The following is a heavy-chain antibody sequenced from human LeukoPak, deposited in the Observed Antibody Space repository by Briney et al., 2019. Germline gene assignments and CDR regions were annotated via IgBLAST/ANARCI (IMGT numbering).Heavy chain of an antibody. CDR2: IYSGGST. Sequence: GGSLSLSCAASGFTVSSNYMSWVRQAPGKGLEWVSVIYSGGSTYYADSVKGRFTISRDNSKNTLYLQMNSLRAEDTAVYYCARGPGLVADYFDYWGQGTLVTVSS. CDR3: ARGPGLVADYFDY. V-gene: IGHV3-53*01. CDR1: GFTVSSNY. D-gene: IGHD5-12*01. J-gene: IGHJ4*02.